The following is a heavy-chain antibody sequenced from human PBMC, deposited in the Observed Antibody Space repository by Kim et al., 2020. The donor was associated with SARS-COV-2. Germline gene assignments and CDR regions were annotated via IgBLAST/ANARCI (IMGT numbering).Heavy chain of an antibody. V-gene: IGHV4-59*09. J-gene: IGHJ4*02. CDR3: ARGFDC. CDR2: YSGST. Sequence: YSGSTNHNPSLKSRGAISVDTSKNQFFLKLSSVTAADTAVYYCARGFDCWGQGTLVTVSS.